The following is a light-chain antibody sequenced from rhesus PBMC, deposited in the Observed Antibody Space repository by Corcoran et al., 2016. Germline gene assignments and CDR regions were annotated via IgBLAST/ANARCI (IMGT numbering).Light chain of an antibody. J-gene: IGKJ3*01. CDR3: QHNYGTPFT. CDR2: KAS. CDR1: ENVNNY. V-gene: IGKV1-74*01. Sequence: DIQMTQSPSSLSASVGDRVTITCRTSENVNNYLNWYQQQPGKAPKLLNYKASTLKSGVPSRFSGSGSGTDYTFTISSLQSEDVATYYCQHNYGTPFTFGPGTKLDIK.